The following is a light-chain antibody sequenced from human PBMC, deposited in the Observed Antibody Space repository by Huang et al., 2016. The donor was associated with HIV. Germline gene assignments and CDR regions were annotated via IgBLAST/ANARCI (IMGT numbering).Light chain of an antibody. V-gene: IGKV3-20*01. Sequence: EIVLTQSPGTLALSPGERATLSCRASQRVNNNYVAWYQQISGQPPRLLFFGDANRATAIPSRFSGSGSGTDFILTISRLEPEDFAVYHCQQYGTSPPTFGRGTRLEIK. CDR1: QRVNNNY. CDR3: QQYGTSPPT. CDR2: GDA. J-gene: IGKJ2*01.